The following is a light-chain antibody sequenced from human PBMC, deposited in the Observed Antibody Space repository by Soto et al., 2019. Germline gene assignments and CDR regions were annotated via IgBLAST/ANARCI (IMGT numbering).Light chain of an antibody. V-gene: IGKV3-20*01. CDR3: QQYGSSPAT. CDR1: QSVSSSY. CDR2: GAS. Sequence: DIVLTQSPGTLSLCPGERATLSCRASQSVSSSYLAWYQQKPGQAPRLLIYGASSRATGIPDRFSGSGSGTDLTITISRLEPEDFAVYYCQQYGSSPATFVQGTRLQI. J-gene: IGKJ5*01.